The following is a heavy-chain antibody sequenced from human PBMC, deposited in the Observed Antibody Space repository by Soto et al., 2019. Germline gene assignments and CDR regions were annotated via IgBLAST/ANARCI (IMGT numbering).Heavy chain of an antibody. V-gene: IGHV4-61*01. CDR3: ASCPFPVVNWYFDL. Sequence: QVQLQESGPGLVKPSETLSLTCTVSGGSVSSGSYYWSWIRQPPGKGLEWIGYIYYSGSTNYNPSLKSRDTISVDTSKNQFSLKLSSVTAADTAVYYCASCPFPVVNWYFDLWGRGTLVTVSS. CDR2: IYYSGST. CDR1: GGSVSSGSYY. J-gene: IGHJ2*01. D-gene: IGHD2-15*01.